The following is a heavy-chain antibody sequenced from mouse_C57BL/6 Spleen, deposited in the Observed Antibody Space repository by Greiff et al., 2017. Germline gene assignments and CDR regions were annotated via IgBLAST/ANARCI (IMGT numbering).Heavy chain of an antibody. Sequence: VKLMESGAELVKPGASVKISCKASGYAFSSYWMNWVKQRPGKGLEWIGQIYPGDGDTNYNGKFMGKATLTADKSSSTAYMQLSSLTSEDSAVYFCARGGYGYPAWFAYWGQGTLVTVSA. V-gene: IGHV1-80*01. CDR3: ARGGYGYPAWFAY. J-gene: IGHJ3*01. CDR1: GYAFSSYW. D-gene: IGHD2-2*01. CDR2: IYPGDGDT.